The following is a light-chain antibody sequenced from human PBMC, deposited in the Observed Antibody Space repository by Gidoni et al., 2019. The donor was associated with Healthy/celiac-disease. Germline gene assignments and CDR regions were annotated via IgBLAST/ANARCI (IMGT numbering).Light chain of an antibody. V-gene: IGKV3-15*01. CDR1: QSVSSN. CDR2: GAS. Sequence: EIVMTPSQATLSVSPGERATLSCRASQSVSSNLAWYQQKPGQAPRLLIYGASTRATGIPARFSGSGSGTEFTLTISSLHSEDFAVYYCQQYNNWPPITFGQGTRLEIK. CDR3: QQYNNWPPIT. J-gene: IGKJ5*01.